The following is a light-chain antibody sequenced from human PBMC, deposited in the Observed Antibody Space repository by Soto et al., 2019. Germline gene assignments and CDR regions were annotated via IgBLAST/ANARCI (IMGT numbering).Light chain of an antibody. Sequence: EIVLTQSPGTLSLSPGERATLSCRASQSVSSSYLAWYQQKPGQAPRLLSYGASTRDAGIPDRFSGSGSGTDFTLTISRREPEDFAVYYCQQYGSSLFTFGPGTKVYIK. CDR2: GAS. CDR1: QSVSSSY. V-gene: IGKV3-20*01. J-gene: IGKJ3*01. CDR3: QQYGSSLFT.